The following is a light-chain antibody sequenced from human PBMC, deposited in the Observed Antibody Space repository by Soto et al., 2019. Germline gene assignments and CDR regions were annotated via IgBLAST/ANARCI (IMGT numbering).Light chain of an antibody. V-gene: IGLV2-23*02. J-gene: IGLJ2*01. CDR2: EVD. CDR1: TSDVGYYDL. CDR3: CTYAGQVSK. Sequence: QSALTQPASVSGSPGQSITISCAGTTSDVGYYDLVSWYQQYPGRAPKLLIYEVDKRPSGISVRFSGSKSGVTASLTISGLLPEDEAVYFCCTYAGQVSKFGGGTKVTVL.